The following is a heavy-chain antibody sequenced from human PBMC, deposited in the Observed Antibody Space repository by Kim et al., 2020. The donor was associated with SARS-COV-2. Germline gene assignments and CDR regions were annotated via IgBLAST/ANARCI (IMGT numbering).Heavy chain of an antibody. CDR1: GFTFDDYG. Sequence: GGSLRLSCAASGFTFDDYGMSWVRQAPGKGLEWVSGINWNGGSTGYADSVKGRFTISRDNAKNSLYLQMNSLRAEDTALYHCARIEYRGAMDVWGQGTTVTVSS. CDR2: INWNGGST. V-gene: IGHV3-20*01. CDR3: ARIEYRGAMDV. J-gene: IGHJ6*02. D-gene: IGHD5-12*01.